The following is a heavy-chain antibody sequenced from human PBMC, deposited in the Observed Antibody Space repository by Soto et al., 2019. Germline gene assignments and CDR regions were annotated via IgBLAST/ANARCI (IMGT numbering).Heavy chain of an antibody. D-gene: IGHD5-12*01. Sequence: GASVKVSCKASGYTFTGYYIHWVRQAPGQGLEWMGWINPNNGDTNYAQKFQGRVSMTRDTSTSTAYMELSSLRFDDTAVYYCARHSGYDYVFDYWGQGTPVTVSS. J-gene: IGHJ4*02. V-gene: IGHV1-2*02. CDR1: GYTFTGYY. CDR2: INPNNGDT. CDR3: ARHSGYDYVFDY.